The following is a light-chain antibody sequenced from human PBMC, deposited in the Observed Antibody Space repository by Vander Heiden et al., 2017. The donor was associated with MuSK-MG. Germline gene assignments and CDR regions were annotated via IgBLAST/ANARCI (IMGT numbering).Light chain of an antibody. Sequence: DIQMTQSPSSLSASVGDRVTITCRASQSISSYLNWYQQKPGKAPKLLIYAASSLQSGVPSRFSGSGYGTDFTLTISSLQPEAFAPYYCQKSDSNLPITCGQGTRLEIK. CDR3: QKSDSNLPIT. V-gene: IGKV1-39*01. CDR1: QSISSY. J-gene: IGKJ5*01. CDR2: AAS.